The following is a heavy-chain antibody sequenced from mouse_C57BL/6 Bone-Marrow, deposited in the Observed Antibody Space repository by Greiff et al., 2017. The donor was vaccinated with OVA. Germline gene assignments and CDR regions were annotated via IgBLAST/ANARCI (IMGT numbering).Heavy chain of an antibody. D-gene: IGHD2-2*01. Sequence: VKLQESGAELVRPGTSVKMSCKASGYTFTNYWIGWAKQRPGHGLEWIGDIYPGGGYTNYNEKFKGKATLTADKSSSTAYMQFSSLTSEDSAIYYCARVGYPYYFDYWGQGTTLTVSS. V-gene: IGHV1-63*01. CDR1: GYTFTNYW. J-gene: IGHJ2*01. CDR3: ARVGYPYYFDY. CDR2: IYPGGGYT.